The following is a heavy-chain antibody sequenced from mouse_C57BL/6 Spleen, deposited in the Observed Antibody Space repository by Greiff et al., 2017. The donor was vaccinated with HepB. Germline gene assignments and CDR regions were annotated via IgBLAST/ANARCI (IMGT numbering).Heavy chain of an antibody. CDR3: ARPLYYYGSRRDWYFDV. V-gene: IGHV5-9*01. Sequence: EVQVVESGGGLVKPGGSLKLSCAASGFTFSSYTMSWVRQTPEKRLEWVATISGGGGNTYYPDSVKGRFTISRDNAKNTLYLQMSSLRSKDTALYYCARPLYYYGSRRDWYFDVWGTGTTATVSS. D-gene: IGHD1-1*01. CDR1: GFTFSSYT. CDR2: ISGGGGNT. J-gene: IGHJ1*03.